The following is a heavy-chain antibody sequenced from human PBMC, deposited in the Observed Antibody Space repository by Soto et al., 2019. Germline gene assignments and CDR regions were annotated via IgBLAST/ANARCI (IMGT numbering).Heavy chain of an antibody. CDR1: GGSFSGYY. D-gene: IGHD3-22*01. Sequence: QVQLQQWGAGLLKPSETLSLTCAVYGGSFSGYYWSWIRQPPGKGLEWIGEINHSGSTNYNPSLKSRVTISVDTSKSQFSLKLSSVTAADTAVYYCARGLRARRTYYYDSSGYYGSYFDYWGQGTLVTVSS. V-gene: IGHV4-34*01. CDR3: ARGLRARRTYYYDSSGYYGSYFDY. J-gene: IGHJ4*02. CDR2: INHSGST.